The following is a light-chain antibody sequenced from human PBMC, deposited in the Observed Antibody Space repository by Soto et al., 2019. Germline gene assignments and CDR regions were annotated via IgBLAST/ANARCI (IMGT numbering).Light chain of an antibody. CDR1: HSVSSSY. J-gene: IGKJ1*01. CDR2: DAS. V-gene: IGKV3D-20*01. Sequence: SPNTLSLSPGERATLSYRARHSVSSSYLAWYQQKPGLAPRLLICDASNRATGIPDRFSGSGAGTDFTLTISRLAPEDSAVYCCQQDGSPRTFGQGTKADI. CDR3: QQDGSPRT.